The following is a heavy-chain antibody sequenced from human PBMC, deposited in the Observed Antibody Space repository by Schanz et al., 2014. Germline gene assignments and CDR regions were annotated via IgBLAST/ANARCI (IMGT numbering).Heavy chain of an antibody. CDR3: TRGGLGFFDY. J-gene: IGHJ4*02. CDR1: GGSISTSTYY. V-gene: IGHV4-39*01. D-gene: IGHD3-16*01. Sequence: QLPLQESGPRLVKPSETLSLTCTVSGGSISTSTYYWGWIRQPPGKGLEWIGNIYYSGSTYYNPTLKGQVTISVDTSKNQFSLKVTSVTAADTALYYCTRGGLGFFDYWGQGNLVTVSS. CDR2: IYYSGST.